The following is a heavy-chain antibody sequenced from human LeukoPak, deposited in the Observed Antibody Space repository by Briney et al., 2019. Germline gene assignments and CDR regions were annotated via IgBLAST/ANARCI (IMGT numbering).Heavy chain of an antibody. CDR3: AIDAERGFDYSNSLNY. J-gene: IGHJ4*02. Sequence: PGGSLRLSCAASQFTFSHYGMHWVRQAPGRGLQWVAVIWSDASDKYYSDSVKGRFTISRDNSKNTLYLEMNNLRAEDTAVYYCAIDAERGFDYSNSLNYWGQGTLVTVSS. D-gene: IGHD4-11*01. CDR2: IWSDASDK. CDR1: QFTFSHYG. V-gene: IGHV3-33*01.